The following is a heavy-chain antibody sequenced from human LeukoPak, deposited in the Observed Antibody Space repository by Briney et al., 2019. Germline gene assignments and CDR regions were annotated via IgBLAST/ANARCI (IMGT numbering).Heavy chain of an antibody. CDR2: IYHSGST. D-gene: IGHD3-22*01. CDR1: GYSISSGYY. V-gene: IGHV4-38-2*01. CDR3: ARSYYYDSSGYYYVGNEYYYYYYMDV. Sequence: TSETLSLTCAVSGYSISSGYYWGWIRQPPGKGLEWIGSIYHSGSTYYNPSLKSRVTISVDTSKNQFSLKLSSVTAADTAVYYCARSYYYDSSGYYYVGNEYYYYYYMDVWGKGTTVTVSS. J-gene: IGHJ6*03.